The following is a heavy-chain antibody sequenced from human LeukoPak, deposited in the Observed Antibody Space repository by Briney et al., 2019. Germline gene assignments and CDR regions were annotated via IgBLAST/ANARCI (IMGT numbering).Heavy chain of an antibody. V-gene: IGHV3-11*01. D-gene: IGHD3-3*01. Sequence: GGSLRLSCAASGFTFSDYYMSWIRQAPGKGLEWVSYISSSGSTIYYADSVKGRFTISRDNAKDSLYLQMNSLRAEDTAVYYCARARITIFGVVRGNYYFDYWGQGTLVTVSS. CDR2: ISSSGSTI. CDR1: GFTFSDYY. J-gene: IGHJ4*02. CDR3: ARARITIFGVVRGNYYFDY.